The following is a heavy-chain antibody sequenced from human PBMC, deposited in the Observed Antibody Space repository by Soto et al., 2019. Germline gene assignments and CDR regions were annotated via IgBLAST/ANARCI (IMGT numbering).Heavy chain of an antibody. Sequence: EVQLLESGGGLVQPGGSLRLSCAASGFTFRSCAMGWVRQAPGKGLEWVSGISGNGGSTYYADSVKGRFTISRDTSKNTLYLQMDSLGAEDTAIYYCAKVVGDGNDYYDVWGQGPLVTVSS. CDR1: GFTFRSCA. CDR3: AKVVGDGNDYYDV. V-gene: IGHV3-23*01. D-gene: IGHD3-22*01. CDR2: ISGNGGST. J-gene: IGHJ4*02.